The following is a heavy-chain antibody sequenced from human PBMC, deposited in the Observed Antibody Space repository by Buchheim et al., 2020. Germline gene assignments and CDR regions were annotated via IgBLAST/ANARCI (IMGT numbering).Heavy chain of an antibody. J-gene: IGHJ6*02. Sequence: VQLVESGGGLVQPGRSLRLSCAASGFTFSTYCMNWVRQAPGKGLEWVAIIKQDGSKKYYVDSVKGRFTISRDNSKNTLYLKMNSLRVEETAVYYFARGYNYYGMDVWGEGTT. V-gene: IGHV3-7*01. CDR1: GFTFSTYC. CDR2: IKQDGSKK. D-gene: IGHD3-10*01. CDR3: ARGYNYYGMDV.